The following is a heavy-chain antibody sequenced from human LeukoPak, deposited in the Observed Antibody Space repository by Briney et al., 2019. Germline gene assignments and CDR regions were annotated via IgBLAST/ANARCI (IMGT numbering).Heavy chain of an antibody. CDR2: INPNSGGT. CDR3: ARDGRLGYCSSTSCYYSGDLDY. V-gene: IGHV1-2*02. Sequence: GASVKVSCKASGYTFTGYYMHWVRQAPGQGLEWMGWINPNSGGTNYAQKFQGRVTMTRDTSISTAYMELSRLRSDDTAVYYCARDGRLGYCSSTSCYYSGDLDYWGQGTLVTVSS. D-gene: IGHD2-2*01. J-gene: IGHJ4*02. CDR1: GYTFTGYY.